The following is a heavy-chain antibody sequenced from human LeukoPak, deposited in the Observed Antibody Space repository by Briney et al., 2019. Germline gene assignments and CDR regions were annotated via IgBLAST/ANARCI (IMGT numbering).Heavy chain of an antibody. CDR2: VYSGGRT. CDR1: RFTVSSNY. D-gene: IGHD3-22*01. CDR3: ARGSGPYYYDSSGHPDPHFDY. Sequence: GGSLRLSCAASRFTVSSNYMSWVRQAPGKGLEWVSVVYSGGRTSYADSVKGRFTISRHNSENTLYLQMNSLRPEDTAVYFCARGSGPYYYDSSGHPDPHFDYWGQGTLVTVSS. J-gene: IGHJ4*02. V-gene: IGHV3-53*04.